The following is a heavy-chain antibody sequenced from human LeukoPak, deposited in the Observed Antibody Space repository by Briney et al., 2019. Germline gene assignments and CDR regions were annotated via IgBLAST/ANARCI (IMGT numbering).Heavy chain of an antibody. CDR1: GFTVSSNY. CDR2: IYSGGST. V-gene: IGHV3-53*01. J-gene: IGHJ4*02. CDR3: ARVRGIVVVTGYYFDY. D-gene: IGHD2-21*02. Sequence: GGSLRLSCAASGFTVSSNYMSWVRQAPGNGLVWVSVIYSGGSTYYADSVKGRFTISRDNSKNTLYLQMKSLSAEDTAVYYCARVRGIVVVTGYYFDYWGQGTLVTVSS.